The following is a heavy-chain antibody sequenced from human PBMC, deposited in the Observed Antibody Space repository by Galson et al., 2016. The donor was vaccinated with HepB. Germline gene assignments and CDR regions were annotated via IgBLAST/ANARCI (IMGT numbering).Heavy chain of an antibody. CDR3: STDDVAT. Sequence: SLRLSCAASGFTLSNVWMHWVRQAPGKGLEWVGRITRETDGGTTDYAAPVKGRFTISRDDSGSTLYLQTNSLKIEDTGVYYCSTDDVATWGQGTLVTVSS. CDR2: ITRETDGGTT. CDR1: GFTLSNVW. J-gene: IGHJ5*02. D-gene: IGHD5-12*01. V-gene: IGHV3-15*01.